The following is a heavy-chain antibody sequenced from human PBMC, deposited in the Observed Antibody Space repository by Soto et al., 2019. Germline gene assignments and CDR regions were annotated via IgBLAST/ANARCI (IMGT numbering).Heavy chain of an antibody. Sequence: SQTLSLTCAISGDSVSNNSTAWNWIRQSPSRGLEWLGRTYYRSKWYNDYAVSVKSRVIINPDTSKNQFSLQLNSVTPEDTAVYYCARERYGDYGRGTFKIRGQGTMAAVSS. J-gene: IGHJ3*02. CDR2: TYYRSKWYN. CDR3: ARERYGDYGRGTFKI. CDR1: GDSVSNNSTA. V-gene: IGHV6-1*01. D-gene: IGHD4-17*01.